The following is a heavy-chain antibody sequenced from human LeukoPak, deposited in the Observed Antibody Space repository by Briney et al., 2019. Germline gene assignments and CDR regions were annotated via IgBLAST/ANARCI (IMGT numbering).Heavy chain of an antibody. Sequence: ASVKVSCKAYGYTLMSHGITWVRQAPGQGLEWMGWISGYSSNTNCAQRLQGRVTMTTDTSTNTAYMELRSLISDDTAVYYCARATGTWGHDGFDIWGQGTMVTVSS. CDR1: GYTLMSHG. J-gene: IGHJ3*02. D-gene: IGHD3-16*01. CDR3: ARATGTWGHDGFDI. CDR2: ISGYSSNT. V-gene: IGHV1-18*01.